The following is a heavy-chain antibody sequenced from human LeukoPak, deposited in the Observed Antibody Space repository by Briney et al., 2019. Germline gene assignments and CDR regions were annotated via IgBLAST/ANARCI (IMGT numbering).Heavy chain of an antibody. D-gene: IGHD3-22*01. J-gene: IGHJ4*02. V-gene: IGHV4-4*02. CDR3: AYNGHYALNY. Sequence: NPSGTLSLTCAVSGGSITNDNWWSWVRQSPGKGLEWIGEIHHSGRINYNPSVKSRVTISVDKSNNQLSLKLNSVTAAGTALYYCAYNGHYALNYWGQGTLVTVSS. CDR2: IHHSGRI. CDR1: GGSITNDNW.